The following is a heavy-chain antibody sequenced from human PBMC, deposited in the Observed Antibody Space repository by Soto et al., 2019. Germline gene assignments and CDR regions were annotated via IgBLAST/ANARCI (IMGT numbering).Heavy chain of an antibody. CDR1: GGSISSYY. Sequence: PSETLSLTCTVSGGSISSYYWSWIRQPPGKGLEWIGYIYYSGSTNYNPSLKSRVTISVDTSKNQFSLKLSSVTAADTAVYYCARRGDSGGWFDPWGQGTLVTV. V-gene: IGHV4-59*01. CDR2: IYYSGST. D-gene: IGHD3-22*01. J-gene: IGHJ5*02. CDR3: ARRGDSGGWFDP.